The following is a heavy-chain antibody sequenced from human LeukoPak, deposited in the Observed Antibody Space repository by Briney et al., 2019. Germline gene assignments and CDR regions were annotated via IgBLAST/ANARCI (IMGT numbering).Heavy chain of an antibody. Sequence: GGSLRLSCAASGITFSSYGMHWVRQAPGKGLEWVALISIDGGSKYYADSVKGRFTITRDNSKNTLLLQMNSLRPEDTAVYYCARGIGGSYYYYYGLDVWGQGTTVTVSS. CDR2: ISIDGGSK. D-gene: IGHD1-26*01. CDR3: ARGIGGSYYYYYGLDV. J-gene: IGHJ6*02. V-gene: IGHV3-30*03. CDR1: GITFSSYG.